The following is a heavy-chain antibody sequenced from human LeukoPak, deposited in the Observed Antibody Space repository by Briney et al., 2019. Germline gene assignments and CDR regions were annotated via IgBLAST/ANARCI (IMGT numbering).Heavy chain of an antibody. CDR1: GFTFSSYA. CDR3: ATGGTSFLVGYYYYMDV. D-gene: IGHD2-2*01. J-gene: IGHJ6*03. V-gene: IGHV3-21*01. CDR2: ISSSSTYI. Sequence: GESLRLSCAASGFTFSSYAMNWVRQAPGKGLEWVSSISSSSTYIYYADSVKGRFTISRDNAKNSLHLQLNSLRAEDTAVYYCATGGTSFLVGYYYYMDVWGKGTTVTVSS.